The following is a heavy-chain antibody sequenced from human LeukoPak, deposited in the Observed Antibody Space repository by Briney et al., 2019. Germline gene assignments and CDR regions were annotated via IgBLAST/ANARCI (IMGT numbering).Heavy chain of an antibody. D-gene: IGHD4-17*01. CDR1: GFTFSSYA. J-gene: IGHJ4*02. Sequence: GGSLRLSCAASGFTFSSYAMSWVRQAPGKGLEWVSSISGSGASTYYADSVKGRFTISRDNSKNTLYLQMNSLRAEDTAVYYCAKVTSTVTRYYFDYWGQGTLVTVSS. V-gene: IGHV3-23*01. CDR2: ISGSGAST. CDR3: AKVTSTVTRYYFDY.